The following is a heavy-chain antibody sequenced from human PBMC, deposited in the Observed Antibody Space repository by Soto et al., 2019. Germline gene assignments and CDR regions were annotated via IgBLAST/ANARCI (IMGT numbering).Heavy chain of an antibody. Sequence: PGGSLRLSCGASGFTFSSYAMSWVRQAPGKWLEWVSSISDTGLSTYYADSVKGRFTISRDNSMNTLYLQMNSLRVGDTAQYYCARRCYDASVVDHWGRGTLVTGSS. CDR2: ISDTGLST. J-gene: IGHJ4*02. V-gene: IGHV3-23*01. CDR3: ARRCYDASVVDH. D-gene: IGHD2-2*01. CDR1: GFTFSSYA.